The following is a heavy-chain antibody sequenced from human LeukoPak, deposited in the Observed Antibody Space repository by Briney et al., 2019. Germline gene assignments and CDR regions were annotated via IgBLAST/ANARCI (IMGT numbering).Heavy chain of an antibody. CDR1: GGSISSGGYY. J-gene: IGHJ4*02. CDR3: ARVVSGWYYFDY. Sequence: SETLSLTCTVSGGSISSGGYYWSWIRQPPGKGLEWIGYIYHSGSTYYNPSLKSRVTISVVRSKNQFSLKLSSVTAADTAVYYCARVVSGWYYFDYWGQGTLVTVSS. V-gene: IGHV4-30-2*01. CDR2: IYHSGST. D-gene: IGHD6-19*01.